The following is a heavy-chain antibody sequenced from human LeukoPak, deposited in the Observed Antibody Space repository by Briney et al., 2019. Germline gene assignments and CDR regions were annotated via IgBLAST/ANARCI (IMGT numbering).Heavy chain of an antibody. V-gene: IGHV3-15*01. D-gene: IGHD6-6*01. J-gene: IGHJ4*02. CDR1: GFTFSNAR. Sequence: PGGSLRLSCAASGFTFSNARMSWVRQAPGKGLEWVGRIKSKADGGTTDYAAPVKGRFTVSRDDSKNTLYLQMNSLKTEDTAVYYCTTTRPRSSSAYDYWGQGTLVTVSS. CDR3: TTTRPRSSSAYDY. CDR2: IKSKADGGTT.